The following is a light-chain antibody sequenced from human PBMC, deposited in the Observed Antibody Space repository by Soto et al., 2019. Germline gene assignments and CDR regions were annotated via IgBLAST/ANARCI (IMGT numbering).Light chain of an antibody. V-gene: IGKV3D-15*01. CDR2: DAY. J-gene: IGKJ4*01. Sequence: EVVLTQSPVTLSLSPGERATLSCRASQSFRGLLAWYQQKPGQAPRLLIYDAYNRATGIPARFSGSGSGTEFTLTISSLQSEDFAVYYCQQYNNWPLTFGGGTTVEIK. CDR3: QQYNNWPLT. CDR1: QSFRGL.